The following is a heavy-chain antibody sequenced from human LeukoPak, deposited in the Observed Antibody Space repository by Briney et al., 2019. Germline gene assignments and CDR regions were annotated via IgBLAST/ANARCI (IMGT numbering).Heavy chain of an antibody. CDR3: AKGGSFYYDTSGYLY. V-gene: IGHV3-23*01. J-gene: IGHJ4*02. CDR1: GFNFSSYA. Sequence: GGSLRLSCAASGFNFSSYAMSWVRQAPGKGLEWVSAISGSGGSTYYADSVKGRFTISRDNSRNTLYLQMNSLRAEDTAVYYCAKGGSFYYDTSGYLYWGQGALVTVSS. D-gene: IGHD3-22*01. CDR2: ISGSGGST.